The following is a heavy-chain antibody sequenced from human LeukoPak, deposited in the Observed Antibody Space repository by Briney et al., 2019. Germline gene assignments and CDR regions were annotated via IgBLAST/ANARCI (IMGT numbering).Heavy chain of an antibody. Sequence: GGSLRLSCAASGFTSSSYGMHWVRQAPGKGLEWVAVIWYDGSNKYYADSVKGRFTISRDNSKNTLYLQMNSLRAEDTAVYYCARVLLPLYGMDVWGQGTTVTVSS. J-gene: IGHJ6*02. CDR2: IWYDGSNK. D-gene: IGHD3-22*01. CDR3: ARVLLPLYGMDV. V-gene: IGHV3-33*01. CDR1: GFTSSSYG.